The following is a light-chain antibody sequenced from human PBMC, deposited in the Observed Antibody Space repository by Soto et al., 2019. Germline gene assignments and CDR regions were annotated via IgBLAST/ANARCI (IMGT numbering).Light chain of an antibody. V-gene: IGKV4-1*01. CDR2: WAS. Sequence: DIVMTQSPDSLAVSLGERATINCKSSQSVLYSSNNKNYLAWYQQKPGQPPKLLIYWASTRESGVPDRFSGSGSWTNFPPTISSLPAEDVAVYYCQQYFRPWTFGQGTKVEIK. CDR3: QQYFRPWT. CDR1: QSVLYSSNNKNY. J-gene: IGKJ1*01.